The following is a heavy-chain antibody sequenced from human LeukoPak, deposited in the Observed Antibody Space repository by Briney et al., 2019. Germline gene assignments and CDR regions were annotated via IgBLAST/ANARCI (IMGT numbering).Heavy chain of an antibody. CDR3: AREPAGVGYCSSTSCPGIDY. CDR2: INPNSGGT. Sequence: ASVKVSCKASGYTFTGYYMHWARQAPGQGLEWMGWINPNSGGTNYAQKFQGRVTMTRDTSISTAYMELSRVRSDDTAVYYCAREPAGVGYCSSTSCPGIDYWGQGTLVTVSS. CDR1: GYTFTGYY. D-gene: IGHD2-2*01. V-gene: IGHV1-2*02. J-gene: IGHJ4*02.